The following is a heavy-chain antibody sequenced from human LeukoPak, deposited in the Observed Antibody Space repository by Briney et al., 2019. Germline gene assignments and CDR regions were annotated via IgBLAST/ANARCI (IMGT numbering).Heavy chain of an antibody. D-gene: IGHD1-26*01. CDR2: IYYSGST. Sequence: SETLSLTCAVYGGSFSGYYWSWIRQPPGKGLEWIGYIYYSGSTNYNPSLKSRVTISVDTSKNQFSLKLSSVTAADTAVYYCARVEGARAFDIWGQGTMVTVSS. V-gene: IGHV4-59*01. CDR1: GGSFSGYY. J-gene: IGHJ3*02. CDR3: ARVEGARAFDI.